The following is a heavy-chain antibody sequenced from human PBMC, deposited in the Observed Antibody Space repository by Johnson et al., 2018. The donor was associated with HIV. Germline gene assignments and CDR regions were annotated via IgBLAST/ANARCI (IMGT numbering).Heavy chain of an antibody. D-gene: IGHD4-17*01. V-gene: IGHV3-11*04. Sequence: QVQLVESGGGLVKPGGSLRLSCAASGFTFSDYYMNWIRQAPGKGLEWVSYISSSGITIYYADSVKGRFTISRDNAKNSLSLLMNSLRPEDTAVYYCARDSTPWGGDYVGYAFYIWGQGTMVTVSS. CDR2: ISSSGITI. J-gene: IGHJ3*02. CDR1: GFTFSDYY. CDR3: ARDSTPWGGDYVGYAFYI.